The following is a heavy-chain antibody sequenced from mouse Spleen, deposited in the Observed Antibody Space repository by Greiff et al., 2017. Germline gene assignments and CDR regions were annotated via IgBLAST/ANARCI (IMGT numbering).Heavy chain of an antibody. CDR1: GYSFTDYN. V-gene: IGHV1-39*01. CDR3: ANGVYYRYCYDV. Sequence: EVQLQQSGPELVKPGASVKISCKASGYSFTDYNMNWVKQSTGKSLEWIGVINPNYGTTSYNQKFKGKATLTVDQSSSTAYMQLNSLTSEDYEVYYRANGVYYRYCYDVWGEGTTVTVSS. D-gene: IGHD2-14*01. CDR2: INPNYGTT. J-gene: IGHJ1*01.